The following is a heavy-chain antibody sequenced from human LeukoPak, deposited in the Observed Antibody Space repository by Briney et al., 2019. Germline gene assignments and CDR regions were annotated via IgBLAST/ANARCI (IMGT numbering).Heavy chain of an antibody. CDR3: ARESLLRGIVGATVSWFDP. J-gene: IGHJ5*02. D-gene: IGHD1-26*01. Sequence: GGSLRLSCAASGFTFSSYAMHWVRQAPGKGLEWVAVISYDGSNKYYADSVKSRFTISRDYSKNTLYLQMNSLRAEDTAVYYCARESLLRGIVGATVSWFDPWGQGTLVTVSS. V-gene: IGHV3-30-3*01. CDR2: ISYDGSNK. CDR1: GFTFSSYA.